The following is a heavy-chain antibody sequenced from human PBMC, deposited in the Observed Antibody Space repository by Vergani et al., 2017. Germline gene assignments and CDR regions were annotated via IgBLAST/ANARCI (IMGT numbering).Heavy chain of an antibody. CDR3: ARDIVVVVGSNWFDP. J-gene: IGHJ5*02. CDR2: INPNSGGT. CDR1: GYTFTGYY. D-gene: IGHD2-15*01. V-gene: IGHV1-2*02. Sequence: QVQLVQSGAEVKKPGASVKVSCKASGYTFTGYYMHWVRQAPGQGLEWMGWINPNSGGTNYAQKFQGRVTMTRDTSISTAYMELSRLRSDDTAVYYWARDIVVVVGSNWFDPWGQGTLVTVSS.